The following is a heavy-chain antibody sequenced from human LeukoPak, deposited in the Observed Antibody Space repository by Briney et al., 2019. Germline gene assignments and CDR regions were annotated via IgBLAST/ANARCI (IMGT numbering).Heavy chain of an antibody. Sequence: GASVKVSCKASGYTFTSYAMHWVRQAPGQRLEWMGWINAGNGNTKYSQKFQGRVTITRDTSASTANMELSSLRSEDTAVYYCARAEDIVVVGDAFDIWGQGTMVTVSS. CDR3: ARAEDIVVVGDAFDI. CDR2: INAGNGNT. D-gene: IGHD2-15*01. CDR1: GYTFTSYA. J-gene: IGHJ3*02. V-gene: IGHV1-3*01.